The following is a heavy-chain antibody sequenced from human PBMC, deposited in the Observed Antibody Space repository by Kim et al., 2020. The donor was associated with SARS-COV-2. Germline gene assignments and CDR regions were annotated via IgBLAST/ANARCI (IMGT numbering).Heavy chain of an antibody. CDR2: IYHSGST. J-gene: IGHJ3*02. CDR1: GGSISSSNW. D-gene: IGHD4-17*01. V-gene: IGHV4-4*02. Sequence: SETLSLTCAVSGGSISSSNWWSWVRQPPGKGLEWIGEIYHSGSTNYNPSLKSRVTISVDKSKNQFSLKLSSVTAADTAVYYCARDGFGDYEAFDIWGQGTMVTVSS. CDR3: ARDGFGDYEAFDI.